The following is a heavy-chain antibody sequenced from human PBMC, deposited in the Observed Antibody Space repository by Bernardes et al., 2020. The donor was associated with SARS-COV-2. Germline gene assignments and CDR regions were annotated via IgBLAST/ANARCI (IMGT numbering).Heavy chain of an antibody. CDR3: ARDAGYCSSISCHAASAMDV. Sequence: GGSLRLSCAASGFIFSDYAMDWVRQAPGKGLEWVSSISSDGSYMYYAASVTGRFTISRDNAKNSLYLQVNSLRAEDTAVYYCARDAGYCSSISCHAASAMDVWGQGTTVTVSS. CDR1: GFIFSDYA. J-gene: IGHJ6*02. CDR2: ISSDGSYM. V-gene: IGHV3-21*06. D-gene: IGHD2-2*01.